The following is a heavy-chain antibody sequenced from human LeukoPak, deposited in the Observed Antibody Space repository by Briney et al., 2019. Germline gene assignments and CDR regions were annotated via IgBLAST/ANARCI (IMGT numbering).Heavy chain of an antibody. CDR1: GGSISSYY. Sequence: SETLSLTCTVSGGSISSYYWSWIRQPPGKGLEWIGYIYYSGSTNYNPSLKSRVTISVDTSKNQFSLKLSSVTAADTAVYYCARQNVDTAMVTGYYYYGMDVWGQGTTVTVS. D-gene: IGHD5-18*01. CDR2: IYYSGST. CDR3: ARQNVDTAMVTGYYYYGMDV. J-gene: IGHJ6*02. V-gene: IGHV4-59*08.